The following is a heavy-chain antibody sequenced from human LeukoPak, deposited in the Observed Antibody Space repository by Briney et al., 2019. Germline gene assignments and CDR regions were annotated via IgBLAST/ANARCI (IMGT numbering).Heavy chain of an antibody. CDR1: GFPFSTIW. Sequence: PGGSLRLSCAASGFPFSTIWMYWVRQAPGKGLEWVGRIKSKTEGGTMDYAAPVKGRFTISRDDSKNTLYLQMNSLKTEDTAVYYCTTGNSLGRDGNYFFDFWGPGTLVTVSS. CDR3: TTGNSLGRDGNYFFDF. D-gene: IGHD1-7*01. CDR2: IKSKTEGGTM. V-gene: IGHV3-15*01. J-gene: IGHJ4*02.